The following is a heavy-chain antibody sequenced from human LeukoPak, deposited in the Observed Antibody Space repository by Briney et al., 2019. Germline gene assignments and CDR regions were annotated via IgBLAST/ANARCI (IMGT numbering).Heavy chain of an antibody. CDR2: IGNDAKTT. CDR1: GFTFSIYG. D-gene: IGHD3-10*01. Sequence: GGSLRLSCAASGFTFSIYGMHWVRQAPGKGLEWVAVIGNDAKTTYYADSVKGRFTISRDNSKNTLYLQMNSLEPEDTAVYYCTKEGLPSGSSWSAWFDPWGQGTLVTVSS. CDR3: TKEGLPSGSSWSAWFDP. J-gene: IGHJ5*02. V-gene: IGHV3-30*18.